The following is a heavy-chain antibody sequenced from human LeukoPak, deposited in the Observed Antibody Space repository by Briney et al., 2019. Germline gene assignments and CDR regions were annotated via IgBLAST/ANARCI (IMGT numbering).Heavy chain of an antibody. Sequence: GGSLRLSCAASGFTFSSYSMNWVRQAPGKGLEWVSAISGSGGNTYYADSVKGRFTISRDNSKNTLYLQMNSLRAEDTAVYYCAKDLGYSYVPGYYMDVWGKGTTVTVSS. D-gene: IGHD5-18*01. CDR1: GFTFSSYS. V-gene: IGHV3-23*01. CDR2: ISGSGGNT. J-gene: IGHJ6*03. CDR3: AKDLGYSYVPGYYMDV.